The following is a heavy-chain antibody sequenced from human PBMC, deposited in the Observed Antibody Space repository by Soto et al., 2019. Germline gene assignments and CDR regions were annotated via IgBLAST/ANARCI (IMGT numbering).Heavy chain of an antibody. J-gene: IGHJ6*02. D-gene: IGHD2-15*01. CDR3: ARSEEDSDYYYYGMDV. CDR1: GDTVSSNSVA. Sequence: SQTLSLPCVVSGDTVSSNSVAWNWVRQSPSRGLEWLGRTYYRSRWYSDYAVSVRSRIDINADTSKNQVSLQLNSVTPEDTAVYYCARSEEDSDYYYYGMDVWGQGTTVTVSS. V-gene: IGHV6-1*01. CDR2: TYYRSRWYS.